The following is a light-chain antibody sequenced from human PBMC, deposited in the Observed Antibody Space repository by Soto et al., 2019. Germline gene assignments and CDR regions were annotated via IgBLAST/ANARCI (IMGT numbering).Light chain of an antibody. Sequence: EIVLTQSPATLSLSPGERATLSCRASQSVSSYLAWYQQKPGQAPRLLIYDASNRATGIPARFSGSGSGTDFPLTISSLEPEDFAVYYCQQRSNWPQLTFGGGTKVDIK. J-gene: IGKJ4*01. CDR1: QSVSSY. CDR2: DAS. V-gene: IGKV3-11*01. CDR3: QQRSNWPQLT.